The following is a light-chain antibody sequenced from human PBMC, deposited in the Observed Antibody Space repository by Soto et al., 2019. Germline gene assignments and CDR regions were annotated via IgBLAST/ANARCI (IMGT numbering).Light chain of an antibody. CDR3: QQSYSTLSIT. CDR2: APS. Sequence: DIQMTQSPSSLSASVGDRVTITCRASQSISSYLNWYQQKPGKAPKLLIYAPSSLQSGVPSRFSGSGSGTDFTLTISSLQPEDFATYYCQQSYSTLSITFGQGTDWRL. V-gene: IGKV1-39*01. CDR1: QSISSY. J-gene: IGKJ5*01.